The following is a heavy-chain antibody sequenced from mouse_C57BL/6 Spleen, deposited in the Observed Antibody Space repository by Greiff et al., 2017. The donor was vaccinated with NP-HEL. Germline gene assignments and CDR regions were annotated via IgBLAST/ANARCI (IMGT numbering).Heavy chain of an antibody. CDR3: AEAIYYGYDGYAMDD. CDR2: INPSTGGT. Sequence: VQLQQSGPELVKPGASVKISCKASGYSFTGYYMNWVKQSPEKSLEWIGEINPSTGGTTYNQKFKAKATLTVDKSSSTAYMQLKSLTSEDSAVYYCAEAIYYGYDGYAMDDWGKGTSVTVSS. J-gene: IGHJ4*01. CDR1: GYSFTGYY. V-gene: IGHV1-42*01. D-gene: IGHD2-2*01.